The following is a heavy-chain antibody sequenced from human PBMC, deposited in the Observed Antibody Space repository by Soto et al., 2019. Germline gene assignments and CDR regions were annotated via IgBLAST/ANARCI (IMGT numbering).Heavy chain of an antibody. J-gene: IGHJ6*02. CDR3: ARVISSSSSLGLRFYYYGMDV. CDR1: GDSISSRSYY. D-gene: IGHD6-6*01. Sequence: QLQLQESGPGLVKPSETLSLTCTVSGDSISSRSYYWGWIRQPPGKGLEWIGSIYYIGNTYFNPSLNSRVHMSVDTSKCQFSLKLSSVTAADTAVYYCARVISSSSSLGLRFYYYGMDVWGQGTTVTVSS. CDR2: IYYIGNT. V-gene: IGHV4-39*01.